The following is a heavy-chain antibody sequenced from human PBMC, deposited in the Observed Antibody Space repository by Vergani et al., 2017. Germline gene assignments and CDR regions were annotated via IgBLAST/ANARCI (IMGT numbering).Heavy chain of an antibody. V-gene: IGHV3-30*18. D-gene: IGHD6-6*01. Sequence: VQLVESGGGLVKPGGSLRLSCAASGFTFSSYGMHWVRQAPGKGLEWVAVISYDGSNKYYADSVRGRFTISRDNSKNTLYLQMNSLRAEDTAVYYCAKGPSSSFVPFDYWGQGTLVTVSS. CDR1: GFTFSSYG. CDR3: AKGPSSSFVPFDY. CDR2: ISYDGSNK. J-gene: IGHJ4*02.